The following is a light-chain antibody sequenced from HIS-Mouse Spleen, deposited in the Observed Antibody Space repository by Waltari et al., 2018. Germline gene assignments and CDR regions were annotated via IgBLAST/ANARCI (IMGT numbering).Light chain of an antibody. CDR1: SPNIGNNY. CDR3: GTWDSSLSAWV. V-gene: IGLV1-51*01. J-gene: IGLJ3*02. CDR2: DNK. Sequence: QSVLTQPPSVSAAPVQKVTISCSGSSPNIGNNYVTWYQQLPGTAPKLPIYDNKKRPQGIPDRFSGSKSGTSATLGITGLQTGDEADYYCGTWDSSLSAWVFGGGTKLTVL.